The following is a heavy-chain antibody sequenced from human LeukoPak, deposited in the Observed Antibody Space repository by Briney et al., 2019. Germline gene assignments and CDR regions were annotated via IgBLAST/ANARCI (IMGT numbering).Heavy chain of an antibody. CDR3: ARGGRYCTNGVCHNWFDP. Sequence: ASVKVSCKASGYTFTSYDINWVRQSTGQGLEWMGWMNPNSGNTGYAQKFQGRVTITRNTSISTAYMELSSLRSEDTAVYYCARGGRYCTNGVCHNWFDPWGQGTLVTVSS. CDR1: GYTFTSYD. D-gene: IGHD2-8*01. CDR2: MNPNSGNT. J-gene: IGHJ5*02. V-gene: IGHV1-8*03.